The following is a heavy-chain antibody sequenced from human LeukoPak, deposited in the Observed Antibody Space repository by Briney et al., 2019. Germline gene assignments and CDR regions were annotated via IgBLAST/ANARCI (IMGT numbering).Heavy chain of an antibody. J-gene: IGHJ4*02. D-gene: IGHD1-26*01. CDR3: AKDRIDRGRSVPIDY. CDR2: TYYRSKWYN. V-gene: IGHV6-1*01. Sequence: SQTLSLTCAISGDNVSNNNVGWNWIRQSPSRGLEWLGRTYYRSKWYNDYAVSVKSRITFSPDTSKNQFSLQLNSVTPEDTAVYYCAKDRIDRGRSVPIDYWGQGTLVTVSS. CDR1: GDNVSNNNVG.